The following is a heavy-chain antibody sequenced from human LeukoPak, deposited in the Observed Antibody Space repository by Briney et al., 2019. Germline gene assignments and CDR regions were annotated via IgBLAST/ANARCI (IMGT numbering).Heavy chain of an antibody. CDR3: ARSSIVVVSILDY. J-gene: IGHJ4*02. CDR1: GSPFSSYA. D-gene: IGHD2-2*01. CDR2: ISSNGGST. V-gene: IGHV3-64*01. Sequence: GGSLRLSCAASGSPFSSYAMHWVRQAPGKGLEYVSAISSNGGSTSYANSVKGRFTISRDNSKNTLYLQMGSLRAEDMAVYYCARSSIVVVSILDYWGQGTLVTVSS.